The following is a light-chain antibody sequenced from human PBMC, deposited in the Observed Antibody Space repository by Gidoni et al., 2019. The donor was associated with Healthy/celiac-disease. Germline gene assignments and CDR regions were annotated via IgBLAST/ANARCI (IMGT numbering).Light chain of an antibody. CDR2: DVS. CDR1: SSDVGGYNY. V-gene: IGLV2-11*01. CDR3: CSYACSYTLV. J-gene: IGLJ2*01. Sequence: SALTQPRPVSGSPGQSVTISCTGTSSDVGGYNYVSWYQQHPGNAPKLMIYDVSKRPSGVPDRFSGSTSGNTASLTISGLQAEDEADYYCCSYACSYTLVFGGGTKLTVL.